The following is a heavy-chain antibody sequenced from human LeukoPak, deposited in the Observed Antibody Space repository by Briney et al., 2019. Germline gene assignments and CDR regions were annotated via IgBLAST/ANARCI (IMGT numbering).Heavy chain of an antibody. V-gene: IGHV4-39*07. J-gene: IGHJ6*03. CDR3: ARQLAYYYYMDV. CDR1: GGSISSSSYY. CDR2: IYYSGST. Sequence: SETLSLTCTVSGGSISSSSYYWGWIRQPPGKGLEWIGSIYYSGSTYYNPSLKSRVTISVDTSKNQFSLKLSSVTAADTAVYYCARQLAYYYYMDVWGKGTTVTVSS. D-gene: IGHD2-2*01.